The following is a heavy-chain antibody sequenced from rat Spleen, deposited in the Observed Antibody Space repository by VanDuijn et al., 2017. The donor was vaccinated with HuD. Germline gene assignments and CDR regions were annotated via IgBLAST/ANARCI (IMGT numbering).Heavy chain of an antibody. D-gene: IGHD2-2*01. CDR2: ISYDDRST. CDR3: ARAGYLRDWYFDF. J-gene: IGHJ1*01. CDR1: GFDFKSYG. Sequence: EVQVVESGGGLVQPKGSLRLSCAASGFDFKSYGMSWVRQAPTKGLEWVATISYDDRSTYYRDSVKGRFTISRDDAKSTLSLQMDNLRSEDTATYYCARAGYLRDWYFDFWGPGTMVTVSS. V-gene: IGHV5-29*01.